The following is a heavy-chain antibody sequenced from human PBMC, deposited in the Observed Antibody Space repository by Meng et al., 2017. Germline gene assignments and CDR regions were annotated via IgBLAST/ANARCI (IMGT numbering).Heavy chain of an antibody. J-gene: IGHJ4*02. V-gene: IGHV4-61*01. CDR1: GGSVSSGSYY. CDR2: IYYSGST. Sequence: VALQESGPGLVRPSETLSLTCTGSGGSVSSGSYYWSWIRQPPGKGLEWIGYIYYSGSTNYNPSLKSRVTISVDTSKNQFSLKLSSVTAADTAVYYCARVKITGTTRSIDYWGQGTLVTVSS. D-gene: IGHD1-7*01. CDR3: ARVKITGTTRSIDY.